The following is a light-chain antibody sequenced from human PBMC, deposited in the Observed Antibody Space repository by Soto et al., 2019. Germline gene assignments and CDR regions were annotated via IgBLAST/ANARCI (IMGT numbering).Light chain of an antibody. V-gene: IGKV1-5*03. CDR1: QSISSW. Sequence: DIQMTQSPSTLSASVGDRVTISCRATQSISSWLAWYQQKPGKAPKLLIYQASSLESGVPSRFSGRVSGTEFALPISSLQPDDFAPYYCQQYNSYSDTFGQGTKLEIK. CDR3: QQYNSYSDT. J-gene: IGKJ2*01. CDR2: QAS.